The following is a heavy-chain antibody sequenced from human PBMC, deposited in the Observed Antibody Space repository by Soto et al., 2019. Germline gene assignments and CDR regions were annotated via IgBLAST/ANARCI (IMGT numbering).Heavy chain of an antibody. J-gene: IGHJ4*02. CDR3: TTDLPTLIPQVDS. Sequence: PVWSLRLSCASPFFILSNTCRNWVLKSPVKGLECVGRIKSKADGGTTDYGAPVKGRFVISREDSTNTVYLQMNSLKTEDTGVYFCTTDLPTLIPQVDSWGQGTLVTVSS. CDR2: IKSKADGGTT. D-gene: IGHD4-4*01. V-gene: IGHV3-15*07. CDR1: FFILSNTC.